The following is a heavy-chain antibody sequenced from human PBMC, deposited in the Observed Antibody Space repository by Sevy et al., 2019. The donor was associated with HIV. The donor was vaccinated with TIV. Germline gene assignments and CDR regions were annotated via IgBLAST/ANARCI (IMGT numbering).Heavy chain of an antibody. Sequence: GGSLRLSCAASGFTFSTSTMNWVRQAPGKGLEWVSLMTSSGSYILYADSVKGRFTISRDNAKNSVFLQMNSLRVEDTVGYYGVRDGWNYWGQGTLVTVSS. CDR1: GFTFSTST. J-gene: IGHJ4*02. CDR3: VRDGWNY. CDR2: MTSSGSYI. V-gene: IGHV3-21*01. D-gene: IGHD2-15*01.